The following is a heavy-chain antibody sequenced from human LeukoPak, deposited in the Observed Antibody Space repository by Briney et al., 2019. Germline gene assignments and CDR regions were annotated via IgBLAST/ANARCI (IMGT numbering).Heavy chain of an antibody. V-gene: IGHV2-5*02. Sequence: SGPTLVNPTQTLTLTCTFSGFSLSTSGVGVGWIRQPPGKALEWLALIYWDDDKRYSPSLKSRLTITKDTSKNQVVLTMTNMDPVDTATYYCAHRGIQLWLGGDYFDYWGQGTLVTVSS. J-gene: IGHJ4*02. CDR1: GFSLSTSGVG. CDR3: AHRGIQLWLGGDYFDY. D-gene: IGHD5-18*01. CDR2: IYWDDDK.